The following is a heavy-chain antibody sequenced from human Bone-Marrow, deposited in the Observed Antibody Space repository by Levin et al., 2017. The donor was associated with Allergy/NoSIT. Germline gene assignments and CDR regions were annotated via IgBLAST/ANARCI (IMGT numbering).Heavy chain of an antibody. J-gene: IGHJ6*03. D-gene: IGHD6-6*01. CDR1: RPILSDYA. Sequence: GSLRLSCAASRPILSDYAMNWVRQAPGKGLEWIGNINESGSTKYNPSLKSRVTISVDTSKNQFSLQLNSVTAADTAVYFCAREYYMDVWGKGTTVTVSS. CDR2: INESGST. CDR3: AREYYMDV. V-gene: IGHV4-34*01.